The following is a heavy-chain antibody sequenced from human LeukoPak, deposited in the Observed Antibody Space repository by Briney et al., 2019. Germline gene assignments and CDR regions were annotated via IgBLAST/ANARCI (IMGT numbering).Heavy chain of an antibody. Sequence: GGSLRLSCVVSEPAFSDYGLTWVRQAPGKRLEWVSAISGSGVTSYADSVRGRFTISRDNSENTLYLQMTSLRAEDTAVYYCAKYRWKYSGPDYWGLGTLVTVSS. CDR2: ISGSGVT. J-gene: IGHJ4*02. CDR1: EPAFSDYG. CDR3: AKYRWKYSGPDY. D-gene: IGHD1-7*01. V-gene: IGHV3-23*01.